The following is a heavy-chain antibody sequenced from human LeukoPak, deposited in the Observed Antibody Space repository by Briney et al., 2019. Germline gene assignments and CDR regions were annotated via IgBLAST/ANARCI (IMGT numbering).Heavy chain of an antibody. CDR2: ISAYNGNT. V-gene: IGHV1-18*01. J-gene: IGHJ4*02. CDR3: TRARGGGSNPNLNDY. Sequence: ASVKVSCXASGYTFTNYGISWVRQARGQGLEWMGWISAYNGNTNYAQKLQGRVTMTTDTSTSTAYMELRSLRSDDTAVYYCTRARGGGSNPNLNDYWGQGTLVTVSS. D-gene: IGHD2-15*01. CDR1: GYTFTNYG.